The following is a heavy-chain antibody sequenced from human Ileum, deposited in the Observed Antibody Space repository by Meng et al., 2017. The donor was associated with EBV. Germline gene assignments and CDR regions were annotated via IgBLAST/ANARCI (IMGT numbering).Heavy chain of an antibody. CDR2: IHSSGST. Sequence: LHAPGPGLVKPSQALSPPCPVYGGSISSGGYYWSWIRQHPGKGLEWIGYIHSSGSTYYNPSLRSRLTISVDTSKNQFSLKLRFVTAADTAVYYCAREGRSHQVGVSVYWGQGNLVTVSS. CDR1: GGSISSGGYY. CDR3: AREGRSHQVGVSVY. J-gene: IGHJ4*02. D-gene: IGHD2-21*01. V-gene: IGHV4-30-4*08.